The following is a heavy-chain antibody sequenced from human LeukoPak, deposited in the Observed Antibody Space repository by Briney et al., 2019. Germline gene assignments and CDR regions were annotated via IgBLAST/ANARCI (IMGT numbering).Heavy chain of an antibody. Sequence: PSETLFPTCTVSGGSISSHYWSWIRQPPGKGLEWIGYIYYSGSTNYNPSLKSRVTMSVDTSKNQFSLKLSSVTAADTAVYYCARAIDDAFDIWGQGTMVTVSS. D-gene: IGHD2-15*01. V-gene: IGHV4-59*11. CDR1: GGSISSHY. CDR2: IYYSGST. CDR3: ARAIDDAFDI. J-gene: IGHJ3*02.